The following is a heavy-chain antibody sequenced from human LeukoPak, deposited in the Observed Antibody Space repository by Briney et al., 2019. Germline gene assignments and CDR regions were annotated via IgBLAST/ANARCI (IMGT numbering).Heavy chain of an antibody. CDR1: GFTVSSDY. Sequence: GGSLRLSCAASGFTVSSDYMSWVRQAPGKGLEWVSSIYSGGSTYYAGSVKGRFTISRDNSKNTLYLQMNSLGAEDTAVYYCARDRIAAAGTYFDYWGQGTLVTVSS. CDR3: ARDRIAAAGTYFDY. J-gene: IGHJ4*02. V-gene: IGHV3-53*01. D-gene: IGHD6-13*01. CDR2: IYSGGST.